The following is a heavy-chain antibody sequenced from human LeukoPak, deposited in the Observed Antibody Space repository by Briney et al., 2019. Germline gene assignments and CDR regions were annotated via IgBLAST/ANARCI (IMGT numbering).Heavy chain of an antibody. D-gene: IGHD3-10*01. Sequence: ASVKVSCKASGYTFTGYYVHWVRQAPGQGLEWMGWINPNSGGTNYAQKFQGRVTMTRDTSISTAYMELSRLRSDDTAVYYCALVWFGDSEKENWGQGTLVTVSS. V-gene: IGHV1-2*02. J-gene: IGHJ4*02. CDR1: GYTFTGYY. CDR2: INPNSGGT. CDR3: ALVWFGDSEKEN.